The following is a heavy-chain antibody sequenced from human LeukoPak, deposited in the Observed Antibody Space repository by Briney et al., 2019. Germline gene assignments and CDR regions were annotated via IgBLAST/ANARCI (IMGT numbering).Heavy chain of an antibody. CDR3: ASPSIAAAGPDYFDY. J-gene: IGHJ4*02. Sequence: ASVKVSCKASGYTFTGYYMHWVRQAPGQGLEWMGWINPHSGGTNYAQKFQGRVTMTRDTPISTAYMELSRLRSDDTAVYYCASPSIAAAGPDYFDYWGQGTLVTVSS. D-gene: IGHD6-13*01. CDR1: GYTFTGYY. CDR2: INPHSGGT. V-gene: IGHV1-2*02.